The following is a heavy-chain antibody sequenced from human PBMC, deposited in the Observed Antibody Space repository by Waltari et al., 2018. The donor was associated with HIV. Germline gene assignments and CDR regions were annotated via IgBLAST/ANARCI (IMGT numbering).Heavy chain of an antibody. Sequence: QVHLVQSGPEVKRPGASVKISCKAYGYTFINFDVNWVRQAAGQGPEWLGWMNPNSGKTAFQYKFEDRVTMTRDGSTDTAYMEMSGLTPEDTAIYYCARNSSGKGNRYFYYGLDVWGQGTPVTV. CDR3: ARNSSGKGNRYFYYGLDV. V-gene: IGHV1-8*02. D-gene: IGHD3-22*01. CDR1: GYTFINFD. CDR2: MNPNSGKT. J-gene: IGHJ6*02.